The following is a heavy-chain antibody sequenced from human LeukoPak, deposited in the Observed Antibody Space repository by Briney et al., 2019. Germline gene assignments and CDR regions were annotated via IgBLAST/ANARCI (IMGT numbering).Heavy chain of an antibody. J-gene: IGHJ4*02. Sequence: WASVKVSCKASGYVFTSYYMHWVRQAPGQGLEWMGIINPSGGSTSYAQKFQGRVTMTRDTSTSTVYMELSSLRSEDTALYYCARETPSRYFDYWGQGTLVTVSS. V-gene: IGHV1-46*01. CDR2: INPSGGST. CDR3: ARETPSRYFDY. CDR1: GYVFTSYY. D-gene: IGHD4-23*01.